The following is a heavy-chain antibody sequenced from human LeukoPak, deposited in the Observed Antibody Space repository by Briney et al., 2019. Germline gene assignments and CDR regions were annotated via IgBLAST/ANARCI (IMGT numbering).Heavy chain of an antibody. Sequence: SETLSLTCTVSGGSISSYYWSWIRQHPGKGLEWIGYIYYSGSTYYNPSLKSRVTISVDTSKNQFSLKLSSVTAADTAVYYCARHGWFGEFIINNWFDPWGQGTLVTVSS. J-gene: IGHJ5*02. V-gene: IGHV4-59*06. CDR1: GGSISSYY. D-gene: IGHD3-10*01. CDR3: ARHGWFGEFIINNWFDP. CDR2: IYYSGST.